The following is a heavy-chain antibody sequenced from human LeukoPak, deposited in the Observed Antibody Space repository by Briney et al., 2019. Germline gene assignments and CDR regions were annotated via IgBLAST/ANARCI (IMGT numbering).Heavy chain of an antibody. CDR3: ARGFRRDGDNYHYFDY. Sequence: GGSLRLSCAASGFTFSSYSMNWVRQAPGKGLKWVSSISSSSSYIYYADSVKGRFTISRDNAKNSLYLQMNILRAEDTAVYYCARGFRRDGDNYHYFDYWGQGTLVTVSS. V-gene: IGHV3-21*01. CDR1: GFTFSSYS. D-gene: IGHD5-24*01. CDR2: ISSSSSYI. J-gene: IGHJ4*02.